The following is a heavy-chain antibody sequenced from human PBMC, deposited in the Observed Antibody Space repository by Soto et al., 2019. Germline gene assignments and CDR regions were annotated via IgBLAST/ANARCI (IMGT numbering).Heavy chain of an antibody. CDR3: ARDRYDFWSGYYLYYYYGMDV. CDR1: GYTFPSYG. J-gene: IGHJ6*02. Sequence: ASVKVSCKASGYTFPSYGSIWVRQAPGQGLEWMGWISAYNGNTNSAQKLKGRVTMTTDTSTSTGYMELRSLRSDDRAVYYCARDRYDFWSGYYLYYYYGMDVWGQGTTVTVSS. CDR2: ISAYNGNT. D-gene: IGHD3-3*01. V-gene: IGHV1-18*04.